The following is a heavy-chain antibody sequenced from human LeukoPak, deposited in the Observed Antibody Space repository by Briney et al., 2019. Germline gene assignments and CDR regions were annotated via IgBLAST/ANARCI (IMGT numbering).Heavy chain of an antibody. D-gene: IGHD3-3*01. CDR2: IHYSGST. J-gene: IGHJ4*02. CDR3: ARLRDYDFWSGYYPFDY. Sequence: SETLSLTCTVSGDSISTYYWSWIRQPPGKGLEWIGYIHYSGSTDYNPSLKSRVTISVDTSKNQFSLKLSSVTAADTAVYYCARLRDYDFWSGYYPFDYWGQGTLVTVSS. V-gene: IGHV4-59*08. CDR1: GDSISTYY.